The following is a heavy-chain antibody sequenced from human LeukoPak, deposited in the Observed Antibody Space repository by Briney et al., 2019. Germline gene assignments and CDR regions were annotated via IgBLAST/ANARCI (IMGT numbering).Heavy chain of an antibody. CDR1: GFTFDDFG. CDR2: INWNGEIT. Sequence: GGSLRLSCAASGFTFDDFGMSWVRQAPGKGLEWVSGINWNGEITGYADSVKGRFTTSRDNAKNSLYLQMNSLRAEDTAVYYCAELGITMIGGVWGKGTTVTISS. J-gene: IGHJ6*04. V-gene: IGHV3-20*04. D-gene: IGHD3-10*02. CDR3: AELGITMIGGV.